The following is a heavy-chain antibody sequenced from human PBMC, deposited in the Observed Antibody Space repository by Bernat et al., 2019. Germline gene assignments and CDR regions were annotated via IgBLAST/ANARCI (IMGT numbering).Heavy chain of an antibody. CDR2: VSYDGRNK. J-gene: IGHJ6*02. CDR3: VRDGAALYYYHGMDV. Sequence: VQLVESGGGVVQPGRSLRLSCVASGFTFSDYSLHWVRQAPGKGLEWVAVVSYDGRNKNYAASVQARFIISRDDSENTLYLQMDSLKSEDTAVYYCVRDGAALYYYHGMDVWGRGTTVTVSS. D-gene: IGHD6-25*01. V-gene: IGHV3-30*04. CDR1: GFTFSDYS.